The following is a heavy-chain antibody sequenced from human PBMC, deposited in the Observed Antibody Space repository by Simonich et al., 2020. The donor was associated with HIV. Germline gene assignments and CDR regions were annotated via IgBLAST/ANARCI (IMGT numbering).Heavy chain of an antibody. CDR1: GYTFTSYD. J-gene: IGHJ5*02. CDR2: MNPNSGNT. D-gene: IGHD3-16*02. Sequence: QVQLVQSGAEVKKPGASVTVSCKASGYTFTSYDIHWVRQATGQGLEWMRWMNPNSGNTDYAQKFQGRVTITRDTSINTAYMELSSLKSEDTAVYYCARALRWFDPWGQGTLVTVSS. CDR3: ARALRWFDP. V-gene: IGHV1-8*03.